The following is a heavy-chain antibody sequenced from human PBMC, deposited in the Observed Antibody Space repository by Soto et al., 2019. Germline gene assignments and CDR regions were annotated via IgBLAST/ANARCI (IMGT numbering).Heavy chain of an antibody. V-gene: IGHV3-33*01. CDR2: IWYDGSNK. CDR3: ARDRAMALYYFDY. D-gene: IGHD5-18*01. J-gene: IGHJ4*02. Sequence: QVQLVESGGGVVQPGRSLRLSCAASGFTFSSYGMHWVRQAPGKGLEWVAVIWYDGSNKYYADSVKGRFTISRDNSKNTLYLQMNSLRAVDTAVYYCARDRAMALYYFDYWGQGTLVTVSS. CDR1: GFTFSSYG.